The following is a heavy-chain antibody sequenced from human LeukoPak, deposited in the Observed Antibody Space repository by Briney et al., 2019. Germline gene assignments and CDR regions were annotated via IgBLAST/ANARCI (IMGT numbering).Heavy chain of an antibody. D-gene: IGHD4-23*01. CDR1: GFTFSSYA. J-gene: IGHJ2*01. CDR2: ISGSGGST. Sequence: GASLRLSCAASGFTFSSYAMSWVRQAPGKGLEWVSAISGSGGSTHYADSVKGRFTISRDDSKNTLYLQMNSLRAEDTAVYYCAKENSEAHFDFWGRGTLVTVSS. V-gene: IGHV3-23*01. CDR3: AKENSEAHFDF.